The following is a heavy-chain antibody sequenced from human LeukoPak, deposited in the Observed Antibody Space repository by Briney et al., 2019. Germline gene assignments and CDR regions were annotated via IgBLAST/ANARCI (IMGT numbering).Heavy chain of an antibody. V-gene: IGHV3-23*01. CDR1: GFTFSTYA. CDR3: AKDLPPPSYGALDF. CDR2: ISDSGGST. J-gene: IGHJ4*02. D-gene: IGHD4-17*01. Sequence: PGGSLRLSCAASGFTFSTYAMSWVRQAPGKGLEWVSAISDSGGSTYYADSVKGRFTISRDNSKNTLFLRMNSLRGEDTAVYYCAKDLPPPSYGALDFWGQGTLVTVSS.